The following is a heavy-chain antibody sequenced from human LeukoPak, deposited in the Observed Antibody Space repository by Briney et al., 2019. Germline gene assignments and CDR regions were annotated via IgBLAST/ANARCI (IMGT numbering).Heavy chain of an antibody. CDR3: AKARDFCSGGSCYLIPMDV. D-gene: IGHD2-15*01. J-gene: IGHJ6*02. CDR2: IVGSGGTT. Sequence: GGSLRLSCVASGFSFSNSGMGWVRQAPGKGLECVSLIVGSGGTTDYADSVRGRFTISRDNSKGTLYLQMNSLRAEDTAVYYCAKARDFCSGGSCYLIPMDVWGQGSTVTVSS. V-gene: IGHV3-23*01. CDR1: GFSFSNSG.